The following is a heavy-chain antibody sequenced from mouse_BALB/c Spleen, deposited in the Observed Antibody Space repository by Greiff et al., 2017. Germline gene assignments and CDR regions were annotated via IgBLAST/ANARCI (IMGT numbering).Heavy chain of an antibody. CDR1: GFTFSSFG. J-gene: IGHJ4*01. CDR3: ARSGHYAMDY. V-gene: IGHV5-17*02. D-gene: IGHD3-2*02. CDR2: ISSGSSTI. Sequence: EVQVVESGGGLVQPGGSRKLSCAASGFTFSSFGMHWVRQAPEKGLEWVAYISSGSSTIYYADTVKGRFTISRDNPKNTLFLQMTSLRSEDTAMYYCARSGHYAMDYWGQGTSVTVSS.